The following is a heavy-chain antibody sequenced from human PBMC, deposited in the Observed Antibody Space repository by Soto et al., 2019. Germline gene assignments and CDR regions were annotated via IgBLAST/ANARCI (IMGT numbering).Heavy chain of an antibody. CDR2: IIPILGIA. Sequence: QVQLVQSGAEVKKPGSSVKVSCKASGGTFSSYTISWVRQAPGQGLEWMGRIIPILGIANYAQKFQGRVTITADKSTSTAYMGLSSLRSEDTAVYYCASGAYDFWRGSWFDPWGQGTLVTVSS. D-gene: IGHD3-3*01. CDR1: GGTFSSYT. V-gene: IGHV1-69*02. J-gene: IGHJ5*02. CDR3: ASGAYDFWRGSWFDP.